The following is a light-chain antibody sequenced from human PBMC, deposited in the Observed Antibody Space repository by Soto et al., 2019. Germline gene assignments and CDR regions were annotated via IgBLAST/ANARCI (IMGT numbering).Light chain of an antibody. Sequence: EIVMTQSPATLSVSPGERPTLSCRASQMVSSNLAWYQQKPGQAPRLLIYGASTRATGIPARFSGSGSGTEFTLTISSLQSEDFAVYYCQQYNNWPPYTFGQGTKLEIK. CDR3: QQYNNWPPYT. CDR1: QMVSSN. J-gene: IGKJ2*01. V-gene: IGKV3-15*01. CDR2: GAS.